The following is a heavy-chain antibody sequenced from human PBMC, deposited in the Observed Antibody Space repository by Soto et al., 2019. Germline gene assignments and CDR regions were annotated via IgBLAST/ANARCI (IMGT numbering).Heavy chain of an antibody. CDR2: IKYSGTT. CDR1: GGSISSSRGH. Sequence: SETLSLTCTVSGGSISSSRGHWGWIRQPPGKGLEWIASIKYSGTTFYNPSLKSPVIMSVDTSKNQFSLDLNSVTAADTAVYYCARRNPSSTYFDYWGRGTLVTVSS. CDR3: ARRNPSSTYFDY. J-gene: IGHJ4*02. V-gene: IGHV4-39*01. D-gene: IGHD4-4*01.